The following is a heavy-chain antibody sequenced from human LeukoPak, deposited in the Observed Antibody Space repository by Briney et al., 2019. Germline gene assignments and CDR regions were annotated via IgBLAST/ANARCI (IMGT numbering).Heavy chain of an antibody. V-gene: IGHV1-69*06. CDR3: ARDPPRDWGVTVTLKY. Sequence: SVKVSCKASGGTFSSYAISWVRQAPGQGLEWMGGIIPIFGTANYAQKFQGRVTITADKSTSTAYMELSSLRSEDTAVYYCARDPPRDWGVTVTLKYWGQGTLVTVSS. CDR1: GGTFSSYA. CDR2: IIPIFGTA. D-gene: IGHD4-11*01. J-gene: IGHJ4*02.